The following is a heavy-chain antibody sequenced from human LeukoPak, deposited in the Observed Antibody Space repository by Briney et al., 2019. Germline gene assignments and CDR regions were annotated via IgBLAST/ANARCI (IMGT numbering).Heavy chain of an antibody. CDR1: GFTFSSYG. CDR3: AKAQDEGYGFAYY. D-gene: IGHD5-18*01. V-gene: IGHV3-30*18. CDR2: ISYDGSNK. J-gene: IGHJ4*02. Sequence: PGRSLRLSCAASGFTFSSYGMHWVRQAPGKGLEWVAVISYDGSNKYYADSVKGRFTISRDNSKNTLYPQMNSLRAEDTAVYYCAKAQDEGYGFAYYWGQGTLVTVSS.